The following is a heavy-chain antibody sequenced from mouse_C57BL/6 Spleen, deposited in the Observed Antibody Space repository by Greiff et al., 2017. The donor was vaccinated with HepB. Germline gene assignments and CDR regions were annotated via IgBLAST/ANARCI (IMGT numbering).Heavy chain of an antibody. CDR2: ISNGGGST. V-gene: IGHV5-12*01. D-gene: IGHD2-4*01. Sequence: EVQGVESGGGLVQPGGSLKLSCAASGFTFSDYYMYWVRQTPEKRLEWVAYISNGGGSTYYPVTVKGRFTISRDNAKNTLYLQMSRLKSEDTAMYYCARGGYDYDVGSFYYAMDYWGQGTSVTVSS. J-gene: IGHJ4*01. CDR3: ARGGYDYDVGSFYYAMDY. CDR1: GFTFSDYY.